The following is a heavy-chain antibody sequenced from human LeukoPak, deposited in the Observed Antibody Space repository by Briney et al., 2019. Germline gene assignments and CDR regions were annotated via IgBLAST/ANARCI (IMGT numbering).Heavy chain of an antibody. CDR2: ISDTGDST. V-gene: IGHV3-23*01. D-gene: IGHD6-13*01. CDR1: GFTFSSYA. J-gene: IGHJ4*02. Sequence: GGSLRLSCAASGFTFSSYALSWVRQAPGKGLEWVSGISDTGDSTYYTDSVKGRFTISRDNSKNTLYLQMNSLRADDTAVYYCAKDRLGAAAGFFDYWGQGSLVTVSS. CDR3: AKDRLGAAAGFFDY.